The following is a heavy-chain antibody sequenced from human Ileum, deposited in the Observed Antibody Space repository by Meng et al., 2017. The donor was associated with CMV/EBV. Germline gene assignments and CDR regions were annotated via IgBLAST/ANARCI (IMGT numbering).Heavy chain of an antibody. J-gene: IGHJ2*01. Sequence: LTIRSEDAGGYSRSKGWGRWGRQPSRERLGWIGEHYHGGSTNNTPSLKSRVTISVEKSKTQFSLKLRYVAAADTAVYYGAGVTPIPIWGRGTLVTVSS. V-gene: IGHV4-4*02. CDR3: AGVTPIPI. CDR2: HYHGGST. CDR1: GGYSRSKGW. D-gene: IGHD2-2*02.